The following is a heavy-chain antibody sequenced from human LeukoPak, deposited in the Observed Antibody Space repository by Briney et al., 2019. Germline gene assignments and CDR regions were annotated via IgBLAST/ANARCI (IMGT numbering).Heavy chain of an antibody. CDR1: TFTFSSYT. D-gene: IGHD2-2*01. J-gene: IGHJ5*02. CDR3: ARVSTKPARGWLDP. V-gene: IGHV3-21*01. CDR2: ISTGSSYI. Sequence: GGSLRLSCAASTFTFSSYTMNWVRQAPGKGLEWVSSISTGSSYIYYADSVKGRFTISRDNAQNSLYLQMNSLRAEDTAVYYCARVSTKPARGWLDPWGQGTLVTVSS.